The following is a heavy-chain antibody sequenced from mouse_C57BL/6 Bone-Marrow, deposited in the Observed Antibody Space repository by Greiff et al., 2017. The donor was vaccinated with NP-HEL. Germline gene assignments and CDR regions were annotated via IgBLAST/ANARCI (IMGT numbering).Heavy chain of an antibody. CDR2: IHPNSGST. V-gene: IGHV1-64*01. J-gene: IGHJ2*01. CDR3: RRITTVVAWGY. Sequence: QVQLQQPGAELVKPGASVKLSCKASGYTFTSYWMHWVKQRPGQGLEWIGMIHPNSGSTNYNEKFKSKATLTVDKSSSTAYMPLSSLTSEDSAVFNYRRITTVVAWGYWGQGTTLTVSS. CDR1: GYTFTSYW. D-gene: IGHD1-1*01.